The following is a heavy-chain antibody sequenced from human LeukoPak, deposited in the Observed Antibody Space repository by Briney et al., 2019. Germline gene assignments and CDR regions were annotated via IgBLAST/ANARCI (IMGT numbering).Heavy chain of an antibody. CDR3: ARENDRYGRIDY. D-gene: IGHD5-18*01. V-gene: IGHV4-61*08. J-gene: IGHJ4*02. Sequence: SETLSLTCTVSGGSISSGAYYWSWIRQHPGKGLEWIGYIYYSGSTDYNPSLKSRVIISIDTSKDQFSLRLSSVTAADTAVYYCARENDRYGRIDYWGQGTQVTVSS. CDR2: IYYSGST. CDR1: GGSISSGAYY.